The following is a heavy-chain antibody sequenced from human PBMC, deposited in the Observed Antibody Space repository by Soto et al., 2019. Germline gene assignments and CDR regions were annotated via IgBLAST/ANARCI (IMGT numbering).Heavy chain of an antibody. CDR2: IYYSGST. Sequence: QVQLEESGPGLVKPSQTLSLICTVSGGSISSGGYYWSWIRQHPGKGLEWIGYIYYSGSTYYNPSRKSRVSISLDTSKNQFSLKLSSVTAADTAVYYCARGQQQLVEDYWGQGTLVTVSS. CDR3: ARGQQQLVEDY. J-gene: IGHJ4*02. D-gene: IGHD6-13*01. V-gene: IGHV4-31*03. CDR1: GGSISSGGYY.